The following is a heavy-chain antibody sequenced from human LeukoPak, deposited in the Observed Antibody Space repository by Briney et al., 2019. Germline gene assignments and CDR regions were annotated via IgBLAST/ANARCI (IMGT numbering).Heavy chain of an antibody. V-gene: IGHV4-38-2*02. J-gene: IGHJ5*02. CDR3: ARLRGATVAHNWFDP. Sequence: SETLSLTCTVSGYSISSGYYWGWIRQPPGKGLEWIGSIYHSGTTYYNPSLKSRVTISVDTSKNQFSLKLRSVTAADTAVYYCARLRGATVAHNWFDPWGQGTLVTVSS. D-gene: IGHD6-19*01. CDR1: GYSISSGYY. CDR2: IYHSGTT.